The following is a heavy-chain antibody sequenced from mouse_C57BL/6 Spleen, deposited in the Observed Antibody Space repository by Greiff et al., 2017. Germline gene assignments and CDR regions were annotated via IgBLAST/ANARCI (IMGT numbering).Heavy chain of an antibody. Sequence: VQLQQPGAELVKPGASVKVSCKASGYTFTSYWMHWVKQRPGQGLEWIGRIHPSDSDTNYNQKFKGKDTLTVDKSSSTAYMQLSSLTSEDSAVYYCAIYYGYDGYYFDYWGQGITLTVSS. CDR2: IHPSDSDT. V-gene: IGHV1-74*01. CDR3: AIYYGYDGYYFDY. D-gene: IGHD2-2*01. J-gene: IGHJ2*01. CDR1: GYTFTSYW.